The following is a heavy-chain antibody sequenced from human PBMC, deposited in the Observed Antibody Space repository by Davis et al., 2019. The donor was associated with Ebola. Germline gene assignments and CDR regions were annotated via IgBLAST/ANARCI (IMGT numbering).Heavy chain of an antibody. CDR3: ARDPVVTPFDY. D-gene: IGHD4-23*01. CDR1: GYTFTGYY. V-gene: IGHV1-8*02. J-gene: IGHJ4*01. Sequence: AASVKVFCKASGYTFTGYYMHWVRQASGQGLEWMGWVNPYSGHTGYVEKFKGRVTMTGDPSISTAYMELRSLRSDDTAVYYCARDPVVTPFDYWGQGTLVTVSS. CDR2: VNPYSGHT.